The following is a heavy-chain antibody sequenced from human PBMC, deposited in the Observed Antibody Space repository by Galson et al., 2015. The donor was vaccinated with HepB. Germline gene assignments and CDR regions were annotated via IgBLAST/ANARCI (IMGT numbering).Heavy chain of an antibody. Sequence: CAISGDSVSNNSAAWNWIRQSPSRGLEWLGRTYHRSKWFNDLAPSVRSRMTINTDTSKNQFSLQLKSVTPEDTAVYYCARVPCRGGSSPDVFDIWGQGTMVSVSS. V-gene: IGHV6-1*01. J-gene: IGHJ3*02. D-gene: IGHD2-15*01. CDR3: ARVPCRGGSSPDVFDI. CDR2: TYHRSKWFN. CDR1: GDSVSNNSAA.